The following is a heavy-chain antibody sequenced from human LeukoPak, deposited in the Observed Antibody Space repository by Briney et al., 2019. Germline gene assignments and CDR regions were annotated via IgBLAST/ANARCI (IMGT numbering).Heavy chain of an antibody. CDR3: ARDRVDYFDY. D-gene: IGHD3-10*01. J-gene: IGHJ4*02. CDR2: IKSDGSST. CDR1: GFTFSSYW. V-gene: IGHV3-74*01. Sequence: GGSLRLSCAASGFTFSSYWMHWVRQAPGKGLVWVSRIKSDGSSTSYADPVKGRFTISRDNAKNTLYLQVNSLRAEDTAVYYCARDRVDYFDYWGQGTLVTVSS.